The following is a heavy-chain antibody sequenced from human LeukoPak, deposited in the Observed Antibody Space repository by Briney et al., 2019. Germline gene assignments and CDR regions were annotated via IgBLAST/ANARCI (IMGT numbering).Heavy chain of an antibody. CDR2: IYYSRST. Sequence: SETLSLTCSVSGASINGDDFFWGWIRQPPGKGLEWIGNIYYSRSTYYNPSLERRISISMDASKNQFSLKLNSVTAADTAVYFCARENFYDPRGYFHLWGRGTLVSVSS. J-gene: IGHJ2*01. CDR1: GASINGDDFF. V-gene: IGHV4-30-4*01. CDR3: ARENFYDPRGYFHL. D-gene: IGHD3-3*01.